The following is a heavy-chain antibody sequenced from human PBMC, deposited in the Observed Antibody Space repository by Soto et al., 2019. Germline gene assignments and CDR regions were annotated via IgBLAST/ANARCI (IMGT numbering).Heavy chain of an antibody. CDR1: GFTFHKYA. Sequence: GFTFHKYALAWVRQAPGKELEWVSAISGSGASTYYADMVKGRFTVSRDNSGNTLYLQMESLRADDTAVYYCAKGSGKQLWYKAPGQSWGQGTLVTVSS. V-gene: IGHV3-23*01. J-gene: IGHJ5*02. CDR3: AKGSGKQLWYKAPGQS. CDR2: ISGSGAST. D-gene: IGHD2-21*01.